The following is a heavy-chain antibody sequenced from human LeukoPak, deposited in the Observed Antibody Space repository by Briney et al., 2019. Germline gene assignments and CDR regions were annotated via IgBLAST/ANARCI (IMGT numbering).Heavy chain of an antibody. CDR1: GFTVSSNY. J-gene: IGHJ4*02. Sequence: GGSLRLSCAASGFTVSSNYMSWVRQAPGRGLEWVASINQDGSEKYYVDSVKGRFTISRDNAKNSLYLQMNSLRAEDTAVYYCADGTTPDYWGQGTLVTVSS. CDR2: INQDGSEK. D-gene: IGHD1-7*01. V-gene: IGHV3-7*01. CDR3: ADGTTPDY.